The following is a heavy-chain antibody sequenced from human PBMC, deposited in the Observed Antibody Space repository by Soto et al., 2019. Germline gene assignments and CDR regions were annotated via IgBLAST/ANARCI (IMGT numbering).Heavy chain of an antibody. V-gene: IGHV3-72*01. Sequence: PGGSLRLSCAVSGFTFSDYYMDWVRQTPGKGLEWVGRIRNKANRYTTEYAASVRGRFTISGDDSTNSLYLQMNSLKTEDTAVYYCEKEKISTSCCNWFDPWGQGTLVTVSS. CDR2: IRNKANRYTT. J-gene: IGHJ5*02. CDR3: EKEKISTSCCNWFDP. CDR1: GFTFSDYY. D-gene: IGHD2-2*01.